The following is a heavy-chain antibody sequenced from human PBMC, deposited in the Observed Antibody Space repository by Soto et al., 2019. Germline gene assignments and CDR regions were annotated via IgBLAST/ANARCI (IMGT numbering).Heavy chain of an antibody. Sequence: GGSLRLSCAASGFTFDDYAMHWVRQAPGKGLEWVSGISWNSGSIGYADSVKGRFTISRDNAKNSLYLQMNSLRAEDTALYYCAKDPSIRYFDWLSHGNWFDPWGQGTLVTVSS. D-gene: IGHD3-9*01. CDR1: GFTFDDYA. CDR2: ISWNSGSI. CDR3: AKDPSIRYFDWLSHGNWFDP. V-gene: IGHV3-9*01. J-gene: IGHJ5*02.